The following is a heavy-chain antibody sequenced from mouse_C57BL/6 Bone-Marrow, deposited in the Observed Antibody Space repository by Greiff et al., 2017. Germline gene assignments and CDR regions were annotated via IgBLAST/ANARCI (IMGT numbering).Heavy chain of an antibody. CDR2: IDPENGDT. V-gene: IGHV14-4*01. Sequence: EVKLVESGAELVRPGASVKLSCTASGFNIKDDYMHWVKQRPEQGLEWIGWIDPENGDTEYASKFQGKATITADTSSNTACLQLSSLTSEDTAVYYCTTHAMDYWGQGTSVTVSS. CDR1: GFNIKDDY. J-gene: IGHJ4*01. CDR3: TTHAMDY.